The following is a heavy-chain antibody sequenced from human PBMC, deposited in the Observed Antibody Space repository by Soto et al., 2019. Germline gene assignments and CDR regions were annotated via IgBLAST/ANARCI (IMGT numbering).Heavy chain of an antibody. D-gene: IGHD3-22*01. CDR1: GFTFGDYW. Sequence: EVQLVESGGALVQRGGSRRLSCAASGFTFGDYWMSWVRQAPGKGLEWVAHIKEDGSEIYYVDSVKGRFTVSRDNAEKSLFLPMNSLRAEDMAVYYCAKFVSGYYNGRDFEYWGQGTLVTVSS. CDR2: IKEDGSEI. CDR3: AKFVSGYYNGRDFEY. J-gene: IGHJ4*02. V-gene: IGHV3-7*03.